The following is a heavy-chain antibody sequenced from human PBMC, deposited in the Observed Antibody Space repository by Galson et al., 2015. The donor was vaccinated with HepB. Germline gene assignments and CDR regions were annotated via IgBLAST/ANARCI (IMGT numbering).Heavy chain of an antibody. CDR2: IRYDGSNK. J-gene: IGHJ6*02. Sequence: SLRLSCAASGFTFSSYGMHWVRQAPGKGLEWVAFIRYDGSNKYYADSVKGRFTISRDNSKNTLYLQMNSLRAEDTAVYYCAKMGAFNSSSWYFGGYYYYYYGMDVWGQGTTVTVSS. CDR1: GFTFSSYG. D-gene: IGHD6-13*01. V-gene: IGHV3-30*02. CDR3: AKMGAFNSSSWYFGGYYYYYYGMDV.